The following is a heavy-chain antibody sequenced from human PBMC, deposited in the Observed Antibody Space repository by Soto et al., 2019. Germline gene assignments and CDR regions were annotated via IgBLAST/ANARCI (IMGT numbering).Heavy chain of an antibody. CDR1: GFTFSSYS. V-gene: IGHV3-21*01. D-gene: IGHD2-2*01. J-gene: IGHJ4*02. CDR3: ANIGYCSSTSCYDNLDY. CDR2: ISSSSSYI. Sequence: GGSLRLSCAASGFTFSSYSMNWVRQAPGKGLDWVSSISSSSSYIYYADSVKGRFTISRDNAKNSLYLQMNSLRAEDTAVYYCANIGYCSSTSCYDNLDYWGQGTLVTVSS.